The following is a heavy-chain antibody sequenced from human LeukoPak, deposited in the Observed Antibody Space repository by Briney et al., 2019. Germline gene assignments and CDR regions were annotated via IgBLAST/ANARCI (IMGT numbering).Heavy chain of an antibody. CDR3: STGGRARELLRVDY. J-gene: IGHJ4*02. V-gene: IGHV3-15*01. D-gene: IGHD1-26*01. CDR1: GFTFSNAW. Sequence: GGSLRLSCAASGFTFSNAWISWVRQAPGKGLEWVGHIKSKTDGGTTDYAAPVKGRFTISRDDSKNTLYLQMNSLKTEDTAVYYCSTGGRARELLRVDYWGQGALVTVSS. CDR2: IKSKTDGGTT.